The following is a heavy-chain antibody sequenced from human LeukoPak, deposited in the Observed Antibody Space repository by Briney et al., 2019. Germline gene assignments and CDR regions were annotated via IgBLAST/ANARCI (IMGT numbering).Heavy chain of an antibody. CDR3: AKGCSSTTCDRY. D-gene: IGHD2-2*01. V-gene: IGHV3-23*01. Sequence: PGGSLRLSCAAFGFAFSSSGMNWVRQAPGTGLEWVSTITGSGDRTYYAASMKGRFTISRDNSKNTLYLQMKSLRAEDTAVYYCAKGCSSTTCDRYWGQGTLVTVSS. J-gene: IGHJ4*02. CDR1: GFAFSSSG. CDR2: ITGSGDRT.